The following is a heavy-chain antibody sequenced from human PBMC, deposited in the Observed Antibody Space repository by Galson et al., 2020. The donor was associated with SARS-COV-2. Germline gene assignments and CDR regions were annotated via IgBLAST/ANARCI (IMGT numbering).Heavy chain of an antibody. D-gene: IGHD2-2*01. Sequence: TGGSLRLSCAASGFTFSDYAMSWVRQAPGKGLEWVSAISASGISTYYADSVKGRFTISRDNSKNTLYLQMNSLKDDDTAVYYCAKVSERVPAAMFDYWGQGTLVTVSS. CDR2: ISASGIST. J-gene: IGHJ4*02. CDR3: AKVSERVPAAMFDY. V-gene: IGHV3-23*01. CDR1: GFTFSDYA.